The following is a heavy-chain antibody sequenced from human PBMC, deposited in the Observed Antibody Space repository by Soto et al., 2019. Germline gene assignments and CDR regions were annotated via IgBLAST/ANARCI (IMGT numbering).Heavy chain of an antibody. J-gene: IGHJ6*02. CDR1: GGSISSSSYY. CDR3: ARQAMVRGVPYCYYGMDV. D-gene: IGHD3-10*01. CDR2: IYYSGST. V-gene: IGHV4-39*01. Sequence: PSETLSLTCTVSGGSISSSSYYWGWIRQPPGKGLEWIGSIYYSGSTYYNPSLKSRVTISVDTSKNQFSLKLSSVTAADTAVYYCARQAMVRGVPYCYYGMDVWGQGTTVTVS.